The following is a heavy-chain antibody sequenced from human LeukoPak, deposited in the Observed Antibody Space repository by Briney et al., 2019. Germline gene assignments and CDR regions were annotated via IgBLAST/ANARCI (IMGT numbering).Heavy chain of an antibody. CDR2: IYYSGST. CDR1: GYSISSGYY. CDR3: ARDGYSSGWYENWFDP. V-gene: IGHV4-38-2*02. J-gene: IGHJ5*02. Sequence: SETLSLTCTVSGYSISSGYYWGWIRQPPGKGLEWIGSIYYSGSTYYNPSLKSRVTISVDTSKNQFSLKLSSVTAADTAVYYCARDGYSSGWYENWFDPWGQGTLVTVSS. D-gene: IGHD6-19*01.